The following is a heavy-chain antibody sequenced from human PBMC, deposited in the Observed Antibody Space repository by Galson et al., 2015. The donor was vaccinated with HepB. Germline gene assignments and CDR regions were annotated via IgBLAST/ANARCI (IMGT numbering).Heavy chain of an antibody. V-gene: IGHV6-1*01. D-gene: IGHD3-10*01. Sequence: AISGDGVSSTSATWNWIRQSPSRGLEWLGRTYYKSKYYNDYAVSVRSRITINPDTSKNQFSLQLSSVTPEDTAVYYCARGWGITMVRGLPYYLDSWGQGTLVTVSS. CDR1: GDGVSSTSAT. CDR2: TYYKSKYYN. J-gene: IGHJ4*02. CDR3: ARGWGITMVRGLPYYLDS.